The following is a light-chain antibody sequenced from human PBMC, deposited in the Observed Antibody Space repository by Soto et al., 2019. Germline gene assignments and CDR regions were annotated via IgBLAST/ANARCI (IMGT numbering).Light chain of an antibody. CDR1: QSLAYSDGNTY. Sequence: DVVMTQSPLFLPVTLGQPASISCRSSQSLAYSDGNTYLHWFQQSTGKSPRRLIYNLSSRDSGVPDRFSGSGSGADFTLKISRVEAEDVGVYYCIQSGYCPPYTFGQGTKLEIK. J-gene: IGKJ2*01. CDR2: NLS. V-gene: IGKV2-30*01. CDR3: IQSGYCPPYT.